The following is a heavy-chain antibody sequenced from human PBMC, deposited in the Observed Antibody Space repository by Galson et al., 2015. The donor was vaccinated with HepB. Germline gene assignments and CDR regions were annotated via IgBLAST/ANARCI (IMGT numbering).Heavy chain of an antibody. J-gene: IGHJ6*02. Sequence: SVKVSCKASGYTFTSYAMHWVRQAPGQRLEWMGWINAGNGNTRYSQKFQGRVTITRDTSASTAYMELSSLRSEDTAVYYCARGGAIFGVAPPYYYGMDVWGQGTTVTVSS. CDR1: GYTFTSYA. CDR2: INAGNGNT. V-gene: IGHV1-3*01. CDR3: ARGGAIFGVAPPYYYGMDV. D-gene: IGHD3-3*01.